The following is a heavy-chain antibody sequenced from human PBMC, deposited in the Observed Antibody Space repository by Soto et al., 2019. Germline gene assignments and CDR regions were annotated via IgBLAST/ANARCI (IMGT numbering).Heavy chain of an antibody. CDR2: IFTRDPET. CDR1: GHLFNNHW. J-gene: IGHJ5*02. V-gene: IGHV5-51*01. CDR3: ARGYFDSGHGYDL. D-gene: IGHD3-10*01. Sequence: GESLKISCKGPGHLFNNHWIGWVRQTPGKGLEWMGLIFTRDPETKTSPSFQGHVSFSVDNSINTVYLQWTSLKTTDTGIYFCARGYFDSGHGYDLWGQGTLVTVSS.